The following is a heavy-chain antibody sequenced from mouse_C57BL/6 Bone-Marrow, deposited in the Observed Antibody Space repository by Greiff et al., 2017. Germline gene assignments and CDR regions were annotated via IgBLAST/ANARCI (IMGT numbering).Heavy chain of an antibody. V-gene: IGHV5-15*01. CDR3: ASLTGTDAMDY. CDR1: GFTFSDYG. J-gene: IGHJ4*01. CDR2: ISNLAYSI. Sequence: EVKLLESGGGLVQPGGSLKLSCAASGFTFSDYGMAWVRQAPRKGPEWVAFISNLAYSIYYADTVTGRFTISRENAKNTLYLEMSSLRSEDTAMYYSASLTGTDAMDYWGQGTSVTVSS. D-gene: IGHD4-1*01.